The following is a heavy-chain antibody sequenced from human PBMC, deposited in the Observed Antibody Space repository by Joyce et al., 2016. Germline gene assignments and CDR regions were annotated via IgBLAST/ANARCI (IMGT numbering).Heavy chain of an antibody. CDR1: GGSIISGSHY. V-gene: IGHV4-61*01. J-gene: IGHJ4*02. CDR2: IFYNGNT. Sequence: QVQLQESGPGLVKPSETLSLTCTVSGGSIISGSHYWSWIRQPPGKGVEWIGYIFYNGNTKYNPSLKSRVTISIDTSKNQFSLNLTSATAADTAVYFCASFLAVAGHFDSWGQGLLVTVSS. CDR3: ASFLAVAGHFDS. D-gene: IGHD6-19*01.